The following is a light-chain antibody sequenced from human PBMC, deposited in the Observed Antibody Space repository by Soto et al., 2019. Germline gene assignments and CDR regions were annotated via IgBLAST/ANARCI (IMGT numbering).Light chain of an antibody. J-gene: IGKJ2*02. CDR3: QQTYSTPRT. CDR2: AAS. CDR1: QSISSY. Sequence: DIQMTQSPSSLSASIGDRVTITCRASQSISSYLNWYQQKPGKAPKLLIYAASSLQSGVPSRFSGSGSGTDVTLSISRLQPEDCATYYCQQTYSTPRTFGQGTQREI. V-gene: IGKV1-39*01.